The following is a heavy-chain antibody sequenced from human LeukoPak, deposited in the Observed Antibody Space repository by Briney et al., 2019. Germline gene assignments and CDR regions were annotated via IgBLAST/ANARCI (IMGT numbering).Heavy chain of an antibody. CDR3: ARETYYYDSSAPFDY. CDR1: GYSISSGYY. J-gene: IGHJ4*02. D-gene: IGHD3-22*01. Sequence: PSETLSLTCTVSGYSISSGYYWGWIRQPPGKGLEWIGSIYHSGSTYYNPSLKSRVTISVDTSKNQFSLKLSSVTAADTAVYYCARETYYYDSSAPFDYWGQGTLVTVSS. V-gene: IGHV4-38-2*02. CDR2: IYHSGST.